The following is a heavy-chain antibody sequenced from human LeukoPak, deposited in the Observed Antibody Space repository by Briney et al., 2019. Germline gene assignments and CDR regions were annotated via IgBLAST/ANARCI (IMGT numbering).Heavy chain of an antibody. CDR1: GYTFTSYD. CDR3: ARGVLWSSGWYFQKREDDALDI. CDR2: MNPNSGNT. Sequence: ASVKVSCKASGYTFTSYDINWVRQATGQGLEWMGWMNPNSGNTGYAQKFQGRVTMTRNTSISTAYMELSSLRSEDTAVYYCARGVLWSSGWYFQKREDDALDIWGQGTMVTVSS. J-gene: IGHJ3*02. D-gene: IGHD6-19*01. V-gene: IGHV1-8*01.